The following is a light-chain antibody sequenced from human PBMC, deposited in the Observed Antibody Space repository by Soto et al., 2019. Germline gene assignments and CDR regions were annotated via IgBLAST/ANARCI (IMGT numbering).Light chain of an antibody. CDR2: ETS. V-gene: IGLV2-23*01. CDR1: SSDFGSYKF. J-gene: IGLJ1*01. Sequence: QSVPTQPASVSGSPGQSVTISCTGTSSDFGSYKFVSWYQHHPGTVPKVIIYETSKRPSGVSDRFSGSKSGNTASLTISGLQAEDEADYYCFSFTSTNTHVFGSGTKVTVL. CDR3: FSFTSTNTHV.